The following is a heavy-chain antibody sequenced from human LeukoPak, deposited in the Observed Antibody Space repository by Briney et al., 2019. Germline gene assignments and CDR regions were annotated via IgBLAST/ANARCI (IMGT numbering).Heavy chain of an antibody. CDR3: ARSTNRAYYYYMDV. D-gene: IGHD2-8*01. CDR2: IYTSGST. J-gene: IGHJ6*03. CDR1: GGSISSYY. Sequence: SETLSLTCTVSGGSISSYYWSWIRQPAGKGLEWIGRIYTSGSTNYNPSLKSRVTMSVDTSKNQFSLKLSSVTAADTAVYYCARSTNRAYYYYMDVWGKGTTVTVSS. V-gene: IGHV4-4*07.